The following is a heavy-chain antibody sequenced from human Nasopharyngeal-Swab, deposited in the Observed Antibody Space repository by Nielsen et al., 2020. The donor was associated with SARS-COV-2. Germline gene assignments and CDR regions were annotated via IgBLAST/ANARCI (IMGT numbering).Heavy chain of an antibody. CDR3: ARDSEPIRKTSLGYCSGGSCRYWYFDL. D-gene: IGHD2-15*01. Sequence: SETLSLTCTVSGGSISSYYWSWIRQPAGKGLEWIGRIYTSGSTNYNPSLKSRVTMSVDTSKNQFSLKLSSVTAADTAVYYCARDSEPIRKTSLGYCSGGSCRYWYFDLWGRGTLVTVSS. J-gene: IGHJ2*01. V-gene: IGHV4-4*07. CDR1: GGSISSYY. CDR2: IYTSGST.